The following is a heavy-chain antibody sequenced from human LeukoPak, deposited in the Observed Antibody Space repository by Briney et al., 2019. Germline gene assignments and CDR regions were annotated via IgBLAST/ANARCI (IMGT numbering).Heavy chain of an antibody. CDR2: ISAYNGNT. Sequence: GASVKVSCKASGGTFSSYAISWVRQAPGQGLEWMGWISAYNGNTNYAQKLQGRVTMTTDTSTSTAYMELRSLRSDDTAVYYCARILSYYGSGRGDYWGQGTLVTVSS. J-gene: IGHJ4*02. D-gene: IGHD3-10*01. V-gene: IGHV1-18*01. CDR3: ARILSYYGSGRGDY. CDR1: GGTFSSYA.